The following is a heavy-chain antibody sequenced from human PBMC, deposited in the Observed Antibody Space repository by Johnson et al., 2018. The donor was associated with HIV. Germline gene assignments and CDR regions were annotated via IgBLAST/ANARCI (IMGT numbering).Heavy chain of an antibody. V-gene: IGHV3-30*04. CDR1: GFTFSSYA. CDR3: AKDLGDAVGTTDDAFEI. CDR2: ISYDGSSK. J-gene: IGHJ3*02. Sequence: QVQLVESGGGVVQPGGSLRLSCAASGFTFSSYAMHWVRQAPGKGLEWVAVISYDGSSKYYADSVKGRFTISRDNSKNTLYLQMHSLRAEDTAVYYCAKDLGDAVGTTDDAFEIVGQGTMATVSS. D-gene: IGHD1-26*01.